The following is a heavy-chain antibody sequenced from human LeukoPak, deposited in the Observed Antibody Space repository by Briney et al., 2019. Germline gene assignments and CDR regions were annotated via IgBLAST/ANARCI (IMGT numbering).Heavy chain of an antibody. Sequence: GGSLRLSCAASGFTFSSYGMHWVRQAPGKGLEWVAFIRYDGSNKYYADSVKGRFTISRDNSKNTLYLQMNSLRAEDTAVYYCARVRGVGGWYYFDYWGRGTLVTVSS. D-gene: IGHD6-19*01. CDR1: GFTFSSYG. V-gene: IGHV3-30*02. CDR2: IRYDGSNK. CDR3: ARVRGVGGWYYFDY. J-gene: IGHJ4*02.